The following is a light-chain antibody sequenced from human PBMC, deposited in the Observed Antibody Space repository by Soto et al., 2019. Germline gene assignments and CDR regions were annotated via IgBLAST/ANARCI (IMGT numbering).Light chain of an antibody. Sequence: EIVLTQSPGTLSLSPGERATLSCRASQSVSSSYLAWYQQKPGQAPRLLIYGGSSRATGIPDRFSGSGSGTDFTLTISSLEAEDFAVYYCQQYGSSPLTCGGGTKVEIK. J-gene: IGKJ4*02. CDR3: QQYGSSPLT. CDR2: GGS. V-gene: IGKV3-20*01. CDR1: QSVSSSY.